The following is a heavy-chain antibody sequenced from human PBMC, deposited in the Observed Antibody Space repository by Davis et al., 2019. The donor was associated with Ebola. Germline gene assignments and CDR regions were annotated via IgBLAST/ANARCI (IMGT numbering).Heavy chain of an antibody. CDR2: ISYDGSNK. Sequence: GESLKISCAASGFTFSSYAMHWVRQAPGKGLEWVAVISYDGSNKYYADSVKGRFTISRDNSKNTLYLQMNSLRAEDTAVYYCAKALDSYGSFDYWGQGTLVTVSS. CDR3: AKALDSYGSFDY. D-gene: IGHD5-18*01. CDR1: GFTFSSYA. V-gene: IGHV3-30*04. J-gene: IGHJ4*02.